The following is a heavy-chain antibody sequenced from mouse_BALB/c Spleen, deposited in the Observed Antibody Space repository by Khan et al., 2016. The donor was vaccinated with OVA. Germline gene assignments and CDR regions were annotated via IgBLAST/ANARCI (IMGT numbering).Heavy chain of an antibody. CDR1: GISITTGNYR. D-gene: IGHD2-2*01. V-gene: IGHV3-5*02. Sequence: EVQLQESGPGLVKPSQTVSLTCTVTGISITTGNYRWSWIRQFPGNKLEWIGYIYYTGTTTYNPSLTSRTTITRDTSKNQFFLEMNSLTAEDTATYYCARDAGFWYFDVWSAGTTVTVSS. J-gene: IGHJ1*01. CDR2: IYYTGTT. CDR3: ARDAGFWYFDV.